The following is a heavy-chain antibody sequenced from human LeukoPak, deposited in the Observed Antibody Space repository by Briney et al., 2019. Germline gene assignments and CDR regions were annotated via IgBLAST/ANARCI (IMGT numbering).Heavy chain of an antibody. J-gene: IGHJ4*02. Sequence: ASVKVSCKASGYTFTSYTISWVRQAPGQGLEWMGWISAYNGNTNYAQKLQGRVTMTTDTSTSTAYMELSSLRSEDTAVYYCATIPAESIHFDYWGQGTLVTVSS. V-gene: IGHV1-18*01. CDR2: ISAYNGNT. CDR1: GYTFTSYT. CDR3: ATIPAESIHFDY. D-gene: IGHD6-25*01.